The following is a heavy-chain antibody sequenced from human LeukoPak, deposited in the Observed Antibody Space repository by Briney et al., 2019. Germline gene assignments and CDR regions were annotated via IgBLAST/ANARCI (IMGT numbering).Heavy chain of an antibody. D-gene: IGHD1-26*01. Sequence: ASVKVSCKASGYTFTGYYMHWVRQAPGQGLEWMGWINPNSGGTNYAQKFQGWVTMTTDTSTSTAYMELRSLRSDDTAVYYCARGDEELQVDYWGQGTLVTVSS. V-gene: IGHV1-2*04. CDR2: INPNSGGT. CDR1: GYTFTGYY. CDR3: ARGDEELQVDY. J-gene: IGHJ4*02.